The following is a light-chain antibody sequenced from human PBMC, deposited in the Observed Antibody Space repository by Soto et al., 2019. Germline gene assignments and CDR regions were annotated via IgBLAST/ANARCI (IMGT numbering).Light chain of an antibody. CDR1: SSDVAVSTY. CDR2: EVT. Sequence: QSALTQPASVSESLGQSITISCTGSSSDVAVSTYVSWHRQHPGKAPEVIIYEVTNRPSGVSDRFSGSKSGDTASLTVSGLQAEDEADYYCSSYTTSQGLVFGGGTQLTVL. V-gene: IGLV2-14*01. J-gene: IGLJ3*02. CDR3: SSYTTSQGLV.